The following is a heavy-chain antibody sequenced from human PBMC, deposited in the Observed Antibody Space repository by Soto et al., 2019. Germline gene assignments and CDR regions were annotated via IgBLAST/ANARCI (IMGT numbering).Heavy chain of an antibody. J-gene: IGHJ6*02. D-gene: IGHD2-2*01. V-gene: IGHV1-69*01. CDR2: IIPIFGTA. Sequence: QVQLVQAGAEVKKPGSSVKVSCKAAGGTFSSYAISWVRQAPGQGREWMGGIIPIFGTANYAQKVQGRVTITADDSTTTAYMERSSLRAEDTAEYCCARGDRYQGNGIDVWGQGTTVTVSS. CDR3: ARGDRYQGNGIDV. CDR1: GGTFSSYA.